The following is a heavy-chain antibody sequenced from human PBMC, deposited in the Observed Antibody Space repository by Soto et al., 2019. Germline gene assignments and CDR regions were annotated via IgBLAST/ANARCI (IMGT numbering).Heavy chain of an antibody. V-gene: IGHV4-39*01. CDR2: IYYSGST. CDR3: ARQALELRRYYYYMDV. Sequence: QLQLQESGPGLVKPSETLSLTCTVSGGSISSSNYYWGWIRQPPGKGLEWIGSIYYSGSTYYNPSLKSRGTISVDTAKNQFSLKLTSVTAADTAVYYCARQALELRRYYYYMDVWGKGTTVTVSS. D-gene: IGHD1-7*01. J-gene: IGHJ6*03. CDR1: GGSISSSNYY.